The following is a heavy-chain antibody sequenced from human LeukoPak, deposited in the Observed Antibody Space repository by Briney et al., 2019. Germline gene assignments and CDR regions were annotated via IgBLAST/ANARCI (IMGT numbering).Heavy chain of an antibody. CDR3: ARGTSSWTLYYYYYMDV. CDR1: XYTFTGYY. Sequence: AXXYTFTGYYXXXVRQAPGQGLXXXXWMNXNSGNTVYAQKFQGRVTITRNTSISTAYMELSSLRSEDTAVYYCARGTSSWTLYYYYYMDVWGKGTTVTVSS. D-gene: IGHD2-2*01. J-gene: IGHJ6*03. CDR2: MNXNSGNT. V-gene: IGHV1-8*03.